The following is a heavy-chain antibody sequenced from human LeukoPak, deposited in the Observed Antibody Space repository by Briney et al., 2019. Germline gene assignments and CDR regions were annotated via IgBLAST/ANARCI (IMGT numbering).Heavy chain of an antibody. CDR2: IIPILGIA. J-gene: IGHJ4*02. CDR1: GGTFSSYA. CDR3: AREYTVKGLDY. Sequence: ASVKVSCKASGGTFSSYAISWVRQAPGQGLEWMGRIIPILGIANYAQKFRGRVTITADKSTSTAYMELSSLRSEDTAVYYCAREYTVKGLDYWGQETLVTVSS. V-gene: IGHV1-69*04. D-gene: IGHD4-4*01.